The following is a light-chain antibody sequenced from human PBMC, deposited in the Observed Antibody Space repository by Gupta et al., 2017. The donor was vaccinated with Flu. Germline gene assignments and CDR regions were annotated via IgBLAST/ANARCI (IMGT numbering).Light chain of an antibody. Sequence: IVLPPSPATLSLSPGERATLSCRASQSVSSYLAWYQQKPGQAPRLLIYDVSKRATGIPARFSGSGSGTDFTLTISSLEPEDFAIYYCQQRSNWPRTFGQGTKVEIK. V-gene: IGKV3-11*01. J-gene: IGKJ1*01. CDR1: QSVSSY. CDR3: QQRSNWPRT. CDR2: DVS.